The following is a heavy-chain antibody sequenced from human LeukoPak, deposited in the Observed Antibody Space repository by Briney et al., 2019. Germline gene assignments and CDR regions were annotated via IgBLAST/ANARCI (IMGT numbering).Heavy chain of an antibody. CDR2: INPNSGGT. V-gene: IGHV1-2*02. D-gene: IGHD3-3*01. CDR1: GYTFTGYY. J-gene: IGHJ3*02. CDR3: ARYPFWSGYRSDAFDI. Sequence: ASVKVSCKASGYTFTGYYMHWVRQAPGQGLEWMGWINPNSGGTNYAQKFQGRVTVTRDTSISTAYMELSRLRSDDTAVYYCARYPFWSGYRSDAFDIWGQGTMVTVSS.